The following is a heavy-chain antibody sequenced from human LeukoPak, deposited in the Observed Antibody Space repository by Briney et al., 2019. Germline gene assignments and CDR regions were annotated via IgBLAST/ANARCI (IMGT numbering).Heavy chain of an antibody. J-gene: IGHJ5*02. CDR2: IYSDGTT. V-gene: IGHV3-53*01. Sequence: GGSLRLSCAASGLTFISYAMSSVRQTPGKRLEWISVIYSDGTTYYADSAKGRFTTSRDNPKNTLYLQMNSVRAEDTAVYYCARLSSGWYGHWGQGTLVTVSS. CDR1: GLTFISYA. CDR3: ARLSSGWYGH. D-gene: IGHD6-19*01.